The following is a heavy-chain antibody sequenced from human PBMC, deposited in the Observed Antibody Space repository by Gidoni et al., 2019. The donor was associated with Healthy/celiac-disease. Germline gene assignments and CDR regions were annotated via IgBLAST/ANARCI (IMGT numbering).Heavy chain of an antibody. CDR3: AKEGYDILTGSLYYFDY. CDR1: GFTFSSYA. V-gene: IGHV3-23*01. Sequence: EVQLLESGGGLVQPGGSLRLSCAASGFTFSSYAMSWVRQAPGKGLEWVSAISGSGGSTYYADSVKGRFTISRDNSKNTLYLQMNSLRAEDTAVYYCAKEGYDILTGSLYYFDYWGQGTLVTVSS. J-gene: IGHJ4*02. D-gene: IGHD3-9*01. CDR2: ISGSGGST.